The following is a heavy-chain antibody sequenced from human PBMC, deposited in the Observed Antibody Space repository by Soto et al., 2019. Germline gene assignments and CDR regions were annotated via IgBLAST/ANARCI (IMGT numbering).Heavy chain of an antibody. CDR3: AKDRTVAARNFDY. V-gene: IGHV3-23*01. J-gene: IGHJ4*02. CDR1: GFAFSNYA. CDR2: ISTSIDAT. Sequence: GGSLRLSCAASGFAFSNYAMHWVRQAPGKGLEWVSSISTSIDATYYADSVKGRFTISRDDSKNTLYLQMNSLRAEDSAVYYCAKDRTVAARNFDYWGQGTQVTVSS. D-gene: IGHD6-6*01.